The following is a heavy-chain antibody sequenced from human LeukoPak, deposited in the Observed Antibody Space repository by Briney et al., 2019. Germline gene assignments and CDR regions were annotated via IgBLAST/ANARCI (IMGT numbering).Heavy chain of an antibody. CDR2: IYPGDSDT. Sequence: GESLKISCKGSGHSFTSYWIGWVRQMPGKGLEWMGIIYPGDSDTRYSPSFQGQVTISADKSISTAYLQWSSLKASDTAMYYCARRGLVVVTATQYYFDYWGQGTLVTVSS. CDR1: GHSFTSYW. J-gene: IGHJ4*02. D-gene: IGHD2-21*02. CDR3: ARRGLVVVTATQYYFDY. V-gene: IGHV5-51*01.